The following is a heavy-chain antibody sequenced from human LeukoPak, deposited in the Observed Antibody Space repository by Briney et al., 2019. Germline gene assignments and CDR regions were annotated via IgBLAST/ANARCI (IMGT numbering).Heavy chain of an antibody. Sequence: GGSLRLSCAASGFTFSSYWMHWVRQAPGKGLVWVSRINTDGSSTSYADSVKGRFTISRDNAKNTLYLQMNSLRAEDTAVYYCESGGPWGGQNYFWGQGTLVTVSS. J-gene: IGHJ4*02. CDR1: GFTFSSYW. CDR2: INTDGSST. V-gene: IGHV3-74*01. CDR3: ESGGPWGGQNYF. D-gene: IGHD3-16*01.